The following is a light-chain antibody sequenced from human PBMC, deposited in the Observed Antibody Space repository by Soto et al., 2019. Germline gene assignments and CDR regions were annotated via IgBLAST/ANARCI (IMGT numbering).Light chain of an antibody. CDR2: GAS. Sequence: DIQVTQSPSSLSASVGDRVTITCRASQSINTFLNWYQQRPGKAPNLLIYGASNLQSGVPSRFSGSGSGTDFTLTISSLQPEVFATYYCQQTYTSRPWTFGRGTKVEIK. V-gene: IGKV1-39*01. CDR3: QQTYTSRPWT. J-gene: IGKJ1*01. CDR1: QSINTF.